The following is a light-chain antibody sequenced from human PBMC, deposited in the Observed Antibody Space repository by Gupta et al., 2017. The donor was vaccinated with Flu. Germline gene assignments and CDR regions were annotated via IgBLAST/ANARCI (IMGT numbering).Light chain of an antibody. V-gene: IGLV1-44*01. CDR1: ISNIGSNA. Sequence: QSVLTQPPSESGTPGQRVAISCSGSISNIGSNAVNWYQQLPGTAPNLLIYGNSQRRSGAPDRFSGSTSGTSAAIAISVLQAEEEADYYCDAWDDSLSGHYVFGTGTKFTVL. CDR2: GNS. J-gene: IGLJ1*01. CDR3: DAWDDSLSGHYV.